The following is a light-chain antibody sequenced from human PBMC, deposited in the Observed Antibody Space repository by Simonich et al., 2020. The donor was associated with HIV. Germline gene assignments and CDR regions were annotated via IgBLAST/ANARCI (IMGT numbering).Light chain of an antibody. CDR1: QNVSSN. J-gene: IGKJ5*01. V-gene: IGKV3-15*01. CDR2: GAS. Sequence: EIVMKQSPATLSVSPGERATLSRRASQNVSSNLAWYQQKPGQAPRLLIYGASTRATGIPARFSGSGSGTEFTLTISSMQSEDFAVYYCQQYGSSPQVTFGQGTRLEIK. CDR3: QQYGSSPQVT.